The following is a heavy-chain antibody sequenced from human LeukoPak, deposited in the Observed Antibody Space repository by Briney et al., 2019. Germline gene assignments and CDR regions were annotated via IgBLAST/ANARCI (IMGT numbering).Heavy chain of an antibody. CDR2: IIPIFGTA. CDR3: ARAINWKDVANWFDR. V-gene: IGHV1-69*13. D-gene: IGHD1-20*01. CDR1: GGTFSSYA. Sequence: SVKVSCKASGGTFSSYAISWVRQAPGQGLEWMGGIIPIFGTANYAQKFQGRVTITADESTSTAYMELSSLRSEDTAVYYCARAINWKDVANWFDRWGQGTLVTVSS. J-gene: IGHJ5*02.